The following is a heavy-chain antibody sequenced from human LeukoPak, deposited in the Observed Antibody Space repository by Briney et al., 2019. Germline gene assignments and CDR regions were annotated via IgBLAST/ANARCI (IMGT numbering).Heavy chain of an antibody. J-gene: IGHJ4*02. CDR2: ISGSGDNT. Sequence: PGGSLRLSCAASGFTFSSYAMSWVRQVPGKGLEWVSVISGSGDNTYYADSVKGRFTISRDNSKNTLYLQVNSLRAEDTAVYYCAKGGKWDVTPFDYWGQGTLVTVSS. CDR3: AKGGKWDVTPFDY. CDR1: GFTFSSYA. D-gene: IGHD1-26*01. V-gene: IGHV3-23*01.